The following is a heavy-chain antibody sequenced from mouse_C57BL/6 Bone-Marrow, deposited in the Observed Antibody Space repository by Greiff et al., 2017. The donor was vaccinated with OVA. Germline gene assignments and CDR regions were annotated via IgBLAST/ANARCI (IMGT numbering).Heavy chain of an antibody. CDR2: ISSGSSTI. Sequence: EVNVVESGGGLVKPGGSLKLSCAASGFTFSDYGMHWVRQAPEKGLEWVAYISSGSSTIYYADTVKGRFTISRDNAKNTLFLQMTSLRSEDTAMYYCAKFGMDYWGQGTLVTVSA. CDR1: GFTFSDYG. CDR3: AKFGMDY. V-gene: IGHV5-17*01. D-gene: IGHD2-3*01. J-gene: IGHJ3*01.